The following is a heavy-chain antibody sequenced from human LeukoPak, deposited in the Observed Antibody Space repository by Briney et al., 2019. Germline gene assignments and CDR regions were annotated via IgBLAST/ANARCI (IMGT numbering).Heavy chain of an antibody. CDR2: IWYDGSNK. J-gene: IGHJ3*02. CDR1: AFTVSSYG. D-gene: IGHD4-11*01. Sequence: GRSLSLSFSGSAFTVSSYGMGWDRPAPGNGLEWVAVIWYDGSNKYYADCVKGRFTISRHNSKNTLYLQINSLRAEQTAVYYRSRDTVGHAFEIWGQ. CDR3: SRDTVGHAFEI. V-gene: IGHV3-33*01.